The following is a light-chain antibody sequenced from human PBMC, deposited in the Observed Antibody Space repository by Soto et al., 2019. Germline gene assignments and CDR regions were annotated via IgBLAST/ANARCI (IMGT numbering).Light chain of an antibody. Sequence: QSALTQPASVSGSPGQSITISCTGTSGDVGGYTYVSWHQQHLGKAPKLMIYEVSNRPSGVSDRFSGSKSGNTASLTISGLQAEDEADYYCSSYTSSSTLVVFGTGTKVTVL. CDR1: SGDVGGYTY. V-gene: IGLV2-14*01. CDR2: EVS. J-gene: IGLJ1*01. CDR3: SSYTSSSTLVV.